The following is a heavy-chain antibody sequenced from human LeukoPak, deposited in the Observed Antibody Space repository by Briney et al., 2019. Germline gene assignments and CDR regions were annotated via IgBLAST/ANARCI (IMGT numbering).Heavy chain of an antibody. V-gene: IGHV3-21*01. D-gene: IGHD2-8*01. CDR1: GFTFSNYG. Sequence: GGTLRLSCAASGFTFSNYGMNWVRQAPGRGLEWFSAMSGSGGSTYYADSVKGRFTISRDNAKTSLYLQMNSLRAEDTAVYYCARDPIVLMVYAISHPYYFDYWGQGTLVTVSS. J-gene: IGHJ4*02. CDR3: ARDPIVLMVYAISHPYYFDY. CDR2: MSGSGGST.